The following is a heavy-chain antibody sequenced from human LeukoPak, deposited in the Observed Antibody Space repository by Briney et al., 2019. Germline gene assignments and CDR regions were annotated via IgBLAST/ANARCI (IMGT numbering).Heavy chain of an antibody. CDR2: IYYSGST. CDR3: AHGAMYQLDY. Sequence: SETLSLTCTVSGGSISSYYWSWIRQPPGKGLEWIGNIYYSGSTNYNPSLKSRVTISVDTSKNQFSLKLSSVTAADTAVYYCAHGAMYQLDYWGQGTLVTVSS. D-gene: IGHD2-2*01. J-gene: IGHJ4*02. V-gene: IGHV4-59*01. CDR1: GGSISSYY.